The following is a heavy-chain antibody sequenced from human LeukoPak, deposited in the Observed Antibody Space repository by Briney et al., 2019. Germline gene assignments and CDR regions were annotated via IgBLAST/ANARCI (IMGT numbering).Heavy chain of an antibody. V-gene: IGHV4-61*01. CDR3: ATSYYYDSSMSVDY. CDR2: IYYSGST. Sequence: SETLSLTCTVSGGSVSSGSYYWSWIRQPPGKGLEWIGYIYYSGSTNYNPSLKSRVTISVDTSKNQFSLKLSSVTAAETAVYYCATSYYYDSSMSVDYWGQGTLVTVSS. J-gene: IGHJ4*02. CDR1: GGSVSSGSYY. D-gene: IGHD3-22*01.